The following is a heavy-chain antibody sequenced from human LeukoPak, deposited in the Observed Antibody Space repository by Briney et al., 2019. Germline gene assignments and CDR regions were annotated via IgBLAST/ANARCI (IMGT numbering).Heavy chain of an antibody. CDR3: ARDFVGGGYSPFDY. J-gene: IGHJ4*02. CDR2: ISTSGGSI. V-gene: IGHV3-48*03. Sequence: RTGGSLRLSCAVSGFTFSSYEMSWVRQAPGKGLEWVSYISTSGGSIYYADSVKGRFTISRDNAKNSLYLQMNSLRAEDTAVYYCARDFVGGGYSPFDYWGQGTLVTVSS. D-gene: IGHD2-21*01. CDR1: GFTFSSYE.